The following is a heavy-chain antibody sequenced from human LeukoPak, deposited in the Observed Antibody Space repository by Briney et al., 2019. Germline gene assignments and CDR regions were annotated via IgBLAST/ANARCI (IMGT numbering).Heavy chain of an antibody. CDR1: GGSFSGYY. Sequence: SXXLSLTCAVYGGSFSGYYWSWIRQPPGKGLEWVGEINHSGSTNYYPSLKSRVTISVDTSKTQFSLKLSSVTAADTAVYYCAREPDIVVVPAALDNWFDPWGQGTLVTVSS. V-gene: IGHV4-34*01. CDR3: AREPDIVVVPAALDNWFDP. D-gene: IGHD2-2*01. J-gene: IGHJ5*02. CDR2: INHSGST.